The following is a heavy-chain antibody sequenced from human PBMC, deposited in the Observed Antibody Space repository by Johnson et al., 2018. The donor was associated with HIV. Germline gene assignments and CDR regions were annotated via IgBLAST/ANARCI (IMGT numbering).Heavy chain of an antibody. CDR1: GFTFSSYA. Sequence: QVQLVESGGGVVQPGRSLRLSCAASGFTFSSYAMHWVRQAPGKGLEWVAVISYDGSNKYYADSVKGRFTISRDNSKNTLYLQMNSLRAEDTAVYYCARGDSSGEAFDIWGQGTTVTVSS. J-gene: IGHJ3*02. V-gene: IGHV3-30*14. D-gene: IGHD3-22*01. CDR3: ARGDSSGEAFDI. CDR2: ISYDGSNK.